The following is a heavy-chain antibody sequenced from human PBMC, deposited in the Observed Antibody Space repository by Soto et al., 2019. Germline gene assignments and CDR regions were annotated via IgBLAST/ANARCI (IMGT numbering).Heavy chain of an antibody. CDR3: ARERNVVVVTEYYFDY. J-gene: IGHJ4*02. CDR1: GFSVSTNY. Sequence: ESGGGLVQPGGSLRLSCAASGFSVSTNYMSWVRQAPGKGLEWVSVIYSGDTTYYADSVKGRFTISSDNSKNTLYLHMNSLRAEDTAVYYCARERNVVVVTEYYFDYWGQGTLVTVSS. CDR2: IYSGDTT. V-gene: IGHV3-66*01. D-gene: IGHD2-21*02.